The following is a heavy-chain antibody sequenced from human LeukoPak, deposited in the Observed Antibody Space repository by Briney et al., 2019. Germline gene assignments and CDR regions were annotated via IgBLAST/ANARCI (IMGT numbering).Heavy chain of an antibody. V-gene: IGHV4-59*08. Sequence: PSETLSLTCTVSGLSISRDRWNWIRQPPGKGLEWIGYIYYSGNTNYNPSLKSRVTISIDTSKNQFSLKLTSVTAADTAVYYCARRNDFAIWGQGTMVTVSS. CDR3: ARRNDFAI. CDR2: IYYSGNT. J-gene: IGHJ3*02. CDR1: GLSISRDR.